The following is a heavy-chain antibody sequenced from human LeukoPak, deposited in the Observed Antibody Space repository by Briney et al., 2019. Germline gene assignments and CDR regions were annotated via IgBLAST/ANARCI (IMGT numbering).Heavy chain of an antibody. CDR1: GGSISTYY. V-gene: IGHV4-59*01. D-gene: IGHD6-19*01. CDR2: IYYSGST. J-gene: IGHJ4*02. Sequence: KSSQTLSLTCNVSGGSISTYYWSWIRQPPGKGLEWIGYIYYSGSTNYNPSLKSRVTISVDTSKNQFSLKLSSVTAADTAVYYCARGGSSGPPPFGWGQGTLVTVSS. CDR3: ARGGSSGPPPFG.